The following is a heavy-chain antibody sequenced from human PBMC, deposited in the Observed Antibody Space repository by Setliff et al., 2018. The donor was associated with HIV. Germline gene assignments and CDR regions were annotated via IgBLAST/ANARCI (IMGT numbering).Heavy chain of an antibody. CDR1: GLTFNRYW. D-gene: IGHD2-21*01. V-gene: IGHV3-7*03. J-gene: IGHJ4*01. Sequence: GSLRLSCVASGLTFNRYWMSWVRQVPGKGLEWVSNTKYDGSESYYVDSVKGRFIASTDNSRNTLFLQMNSLRAEDTAVYYCAREPSSCSAPRPSLCGYFDSWGQGTQVTVS. CDR3: AREPSSCSAPRPSLCGYFDS. CDR2: TKYDGSES.